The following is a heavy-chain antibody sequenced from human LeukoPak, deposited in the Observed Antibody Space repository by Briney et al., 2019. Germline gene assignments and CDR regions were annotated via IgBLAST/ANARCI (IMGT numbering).Heavy chain of an antibody. CDR1: GGSISSSSYY. Sequence: PSETLSLTCTVSGGSISSSSYYWGWIRQPPGKGLEWIGSIYYSGSTYYNPSLKSRVTISVDTSKNQFSLKLSSVTAADTAVYYCARPRIRYDYVWGSYYFDYWGQGTLVTVSS. CDR2: IYYSGST. J-gene: IGHJ4*02. CDR3: ARPRIRYDYVWGSYYFDY. D-gene: IGHD3-16*01. V-gene: IGHV4-39*01.